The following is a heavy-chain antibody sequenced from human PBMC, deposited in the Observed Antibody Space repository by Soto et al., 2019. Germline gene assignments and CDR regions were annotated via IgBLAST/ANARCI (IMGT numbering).Heavy chain of an antibody. CDR2: ISGSGGST. V-gene: IGHV3-23*01. D-gene: IGHD2-15*01. CDR3: AKDCSGGSCYDAFDI. Sequence: GGSLRLSCAASGFTFSSYAMSWVRQARGKGLEWVSAISGSGGSTYYADSVKGRFTISRDNSKNTLYLQMNSLRAEDTAVYYCAKDCSGGSCYDAFDIWGQGTMVTVSS. J-gene: IGHJ3*02. CDR1: GFTFSSYA.